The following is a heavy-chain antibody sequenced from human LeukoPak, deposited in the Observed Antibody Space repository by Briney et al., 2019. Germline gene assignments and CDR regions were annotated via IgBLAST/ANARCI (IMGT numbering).Heavy chain of an antibody. CDR3: ARQHYYGSGGFDY. CDR1: GGSISSSSYY. D-gene: IGHD3-10*01. J-gene: IGHJ4*02. V-gene: IGHV4-39*01. Sequence: PSETLSLTCTVSGGSISSSSYYWGWIRQPPGKGLEWIGSIYYSGSTYYNPSLKSRVTISVDTSKNQFSLKLSSVTAADTAVYYCARQHYYGSGGFDYWGQGTLVTVSS. CDR2: IYYSGST.